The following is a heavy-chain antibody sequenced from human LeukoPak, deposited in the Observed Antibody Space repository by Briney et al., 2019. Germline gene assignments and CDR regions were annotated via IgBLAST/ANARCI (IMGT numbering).Heavy chain of an antibody. CDR3: ARPPDCGGDCYKYLQQ. D-gene: IGHD2-21*02. CDR2: INPSGDIT. J-gene: IGHJ1*01. V-gene: IGHV1-46*01. Sequence: ASVKVSCKASANTLINYYIHWVRQAPGQGLEWMGIINPSGDITNYAQKFQGRVTLTRDTSTSTVYMELSSLTSEDTAVYYCARPPDCGGDCYKYLQQWGQGTLVIVSS. CDR1: ANTLINYY.